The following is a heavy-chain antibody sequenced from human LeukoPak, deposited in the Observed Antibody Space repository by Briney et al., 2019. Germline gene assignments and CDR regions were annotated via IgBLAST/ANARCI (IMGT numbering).Heavy chain of an antibody. Sequence: PSETLSLTCTVSGGSISSYYWSWSRQPPGKGLEWSGYIYYSVSTNYNPPPKCRVAISVETTKNQFSLKLSSVTAADRAVYDWARERYYYDSSGYNSYYYMDVWGKGTTVTVSS. CDR3: ARERYYYDSSGYNSYYYMDV. D-gene: IGHD3-22*01. CDR1: GGSISSYY. J-gene: IGHJ6*03. CDR2: IYYSVST. V-gene: IGHV4-59*12.